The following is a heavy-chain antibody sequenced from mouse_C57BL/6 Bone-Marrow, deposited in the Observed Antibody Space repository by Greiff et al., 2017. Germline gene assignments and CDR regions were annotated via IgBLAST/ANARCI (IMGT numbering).Heavy chain of an antibody. V-gene: IGHV1-81*01. J-gene: IGHJ2*01. CDR3: ETKRDGYFSYYFDG. Sequence: QVQLKASGAELARPGASVKLSCKASGYTFTSYGISWVKQRTGQGLEWIGEIYPRSGNTYYNEKFKGKATLTAATSSRTAYMELRSLTSEESAVYFCETKRDGYFSYYFDGGGQGTTLTVSS. CDR2: IYPRSGNT. CDR1: GYTFTSYG. D-gene: IGHD2-3*01.